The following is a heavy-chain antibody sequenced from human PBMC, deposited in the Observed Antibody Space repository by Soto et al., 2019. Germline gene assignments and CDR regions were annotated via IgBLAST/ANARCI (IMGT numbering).Heavy chain of an antibody. D-gene: IGHD2-2*01. J-gene: IGHJ3*02. CDR1: GFTFSGYA. CDR2: ISGSGGRT. CDR3: AKDLEVYCSSASCYGDAFDI. Sequence: EVQLLESGGGLVQPGGSLRLSCATSGFTFSGYAMSWVRQAPGKGLEWVSAISGSGGRTYYADSVKGRFTISRDNSKNTVYLQMNSLRAEDTAVYYCAKDLEVYCSSASCYGDAFDIWGQGTMVTVS. V-gene: IGHV3-23*01.